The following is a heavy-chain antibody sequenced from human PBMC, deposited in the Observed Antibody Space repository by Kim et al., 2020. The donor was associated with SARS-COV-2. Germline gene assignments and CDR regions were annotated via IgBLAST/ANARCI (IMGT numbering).Heavy chain of an antibody. CDR1: GGSTSSYY. Sequence: SETLSLTCTVSGGSTSSYYWSWIRQPPGKGLEWIGCIFHTGTTNYSPSLKSRVTLSVDTSKNQFSLKLNSVTAADTAVYYCASTRGPAGGAHLDYWGQGPLVTVSS. CDR3: ASTRGPAGGAHLDY. CDR2: IFHTGTT. J-gene: IGHJ4*02. V-gene: IGHV4-59*08. D-gene: IGHD3-16*01.